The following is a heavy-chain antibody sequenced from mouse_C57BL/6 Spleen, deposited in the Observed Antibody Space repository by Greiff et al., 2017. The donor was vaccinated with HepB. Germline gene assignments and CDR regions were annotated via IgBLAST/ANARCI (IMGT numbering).Heavy chain of an antibody. J-gene: IGHJ2*01. D-gene: IGHD1-1*01. CDR1: GFTFSSYA. V-gene: IGHV5-4*01. Sequence: EVQLVESGGGLVKPGGSLKLSCAASGFTFSSYAMSWVRQTPEKRLEWVATISDGGSYTYYPDNVKGRFTISRDNAKNNLYLQMSHLKSEDTAMYYCAREDLHYGSSLPFDYWGQGTTLTVSS. CDR3: AREDLHYGSSLPFDY. CDR2: ISDGGSYT.